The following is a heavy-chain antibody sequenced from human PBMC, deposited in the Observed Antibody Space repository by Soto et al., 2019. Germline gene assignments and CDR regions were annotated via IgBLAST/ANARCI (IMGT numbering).Heavy chain of an antibody. Sequence: PSETLSLTCAVYGGSFSGYYWSWIRQPPGKGLEWIGEINHSGSTNYNPSLKSRVTISVDTSKNQFSLKLSSVTAADTAVYYCAREVAPGYSSGWWISWFDPWGQGTLVTVSS. V-gene: IGHV4-34*01. J-gene: IGHJ5*02. CDR1: GGSFSGYY. D-gene: IGHD6-19*01. CDR2: INHSGST. CDR3: AREVAPGYSSGWWISWFDP.